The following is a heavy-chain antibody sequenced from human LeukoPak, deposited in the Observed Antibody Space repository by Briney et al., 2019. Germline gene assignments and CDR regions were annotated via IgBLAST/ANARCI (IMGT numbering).Heavy chain of an antibody. CDR2: IYYSGST. CDR3: AASPIRGTTDYYFDY. CDR1: GGSISSGDYS. Sequence: PSETLSLTCAVSGGSISSGDYSWSWIRQPPGKGLEWIGYIYYSGSTYFNPSPKSRVTISKDTSKNQFSLKLSSVTAADTAVYYCAASPIRGTTDYYFDYWGQGTLVTVSS. J-gene: IGHJ4*02. V-gene: IGHV4-30-4*07. D-gene: IGHD1/OR15-1a*01.